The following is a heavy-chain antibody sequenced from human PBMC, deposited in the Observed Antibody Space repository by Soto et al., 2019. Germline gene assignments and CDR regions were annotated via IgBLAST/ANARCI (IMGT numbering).Heavy chain of an antibody. CDR2: ISAYNGNT. Sequence: ASVKVSCKASGYTFTSYGISWVRQAPGQGLEWMGWISAYNGNTNYAQKLQGRVTITRDTSASTAYMELSSLRSEDTAVYYCARGKGMEENYYYYGLDIWGQGTTVTVSS. D-gene: IGHD1-1*01. V-gene: IGHV1-18*04. CDR3: ARGKGMEENYYYYGLDI. CDR1: GYTFTSYG. J-gene: IGHJ6*02.